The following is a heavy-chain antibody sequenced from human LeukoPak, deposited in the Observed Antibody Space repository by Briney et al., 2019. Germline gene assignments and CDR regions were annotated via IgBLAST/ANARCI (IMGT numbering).Heavy chain of an antibody. CDR2: IIPIFGTA. Sequence: ASVKVSCKASGGTFSSYAISWVRQAPGQGLEWMGGIIPIFGTANYAQKFQGRVTITADESTSTAYMELSSLRSEDTAVYYCASVTMVVSRSEAGAFDIWGQGTLVTVSS. V-gene: IGHV1-69*13. CDR1: GGTFSSYA. J-gene: IGHJ3*02. CDR3: ASVTMVVSRSEAGAFDI. D-gene: IGHD5/OR15-5a*01.